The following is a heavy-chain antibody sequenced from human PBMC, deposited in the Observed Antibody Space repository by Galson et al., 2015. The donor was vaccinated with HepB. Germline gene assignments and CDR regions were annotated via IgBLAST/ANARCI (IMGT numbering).Heavy chain of an antibody. CDR3: ARRDYYGSGCFDP. J-gene: IGHJ5*02. Sequence: SLRLSCAASGFTFSSYGMHWVRQAPGKGREWVAVIWYDGSNKYYADSVKGRFTISRDNSKNTLYLQMNSLRAEDTAVYYCARRDYYGSGCFDPWGQGTLVTVSS. V-gene: IGHV3-33*01. CDR2: IWYDGSNK. CDR1: GFTFSSYG. D-gene: IGHD3-10*01.